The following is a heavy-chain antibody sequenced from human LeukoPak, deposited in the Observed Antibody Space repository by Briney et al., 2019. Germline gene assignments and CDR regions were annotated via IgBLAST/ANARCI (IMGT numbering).Heavy chain of an antibody. CDR1: GGTFRSFA. D-gene: IGHD4-11*01. CDR3: ASHLLYDYIRPLYSLMDV. J-gene: IGHJ6*03. V-gene: IGHV1-69*13. Sequence: SVKVSCKASGGTFRSFAINWVRQAPGQGLEWMGGIIPMFGRGNYTQKFQGRVTITADESTSTAYMELSSLRSDDTAVYYCASHLLYDYIRPLYSLMDVWGNGTTVTVSS. CDR2: IIPMFGRG.